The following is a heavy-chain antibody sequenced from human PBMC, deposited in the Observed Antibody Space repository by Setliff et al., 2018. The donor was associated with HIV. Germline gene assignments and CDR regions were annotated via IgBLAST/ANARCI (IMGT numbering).Heavy chain of an antibody. V-gene: IGHV4-38-2*01. Sequence: TSETLSLTCAVSGYSISTAYYWGWIRQPPGKGLEWIGGVYHSGTTYYNPSLKSRVTISVDMSNNQFSLKVTSVTAADTAVYYCMRGRSITIFGVAYFDFWGQGTQVTVSS. D-gene: IGHD3-3*01. CDR1: GYSISTAYY. CDR3: MRGRSITIFGVAYFDF. J-gene: IGHJ4*02. CDR2: VYHSGTT.